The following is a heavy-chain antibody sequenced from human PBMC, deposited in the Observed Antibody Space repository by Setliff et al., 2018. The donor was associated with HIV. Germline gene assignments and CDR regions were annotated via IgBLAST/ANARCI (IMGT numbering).Heavy chain of an antibody. CDR3: AEAGMVRGQDAFDI. V-gene: IGHV1-69*04. Sequence: RASVKVSCKASGGTFNSYAISWVRQAPGQGLEWMGKTIPILGIANYAQKFQGRVTITADESTSTAYMELSSLRSEDTAVYYCAEAGMVRGQDAFDIWGQGTMVTVSS. CDR2: TIPILGIA. CDR1: GGTFNSYA. J-gene: IGHJ3*02. D-gene: IGHD3-10*01.